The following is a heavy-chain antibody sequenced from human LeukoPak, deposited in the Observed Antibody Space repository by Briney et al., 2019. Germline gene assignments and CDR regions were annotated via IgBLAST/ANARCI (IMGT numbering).Heavy chain of an antibody. CDR3: ARSSREPRGYAPWELMPPFDY. V-gene: IGHV3-48*01. J-gene: IGHJ4*02. CDR1: GFTFSSYE. Sequence: GGSLRLSCAASGFTFSSYEMNWVRQAPGKGLEWVSYISSSSSTIYYADSVKGRFTISRDNAKTSLYLQMNSLRAEDTAVYYCARSSREPRGYAPWELMPPFDYWGQGTLVTVSS. D-gene: IGHD4-23*01. CDR2: ISSSSSTI.